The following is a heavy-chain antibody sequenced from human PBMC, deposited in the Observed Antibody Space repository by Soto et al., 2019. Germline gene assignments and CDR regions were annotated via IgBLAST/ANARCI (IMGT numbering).Heavy chain of an antibody. CDR1: GISLSTSGVG. Sequence: QITLEESGPTRVKPTQSLALTCTFSGISLSTSGVGVGWVRQPPGKALEWLALIYWDDDKRYSPSLQSRLTVTKDTSKDQVVVIMINLDPSDTATYYCAHSSWTGTKAYFDSWGQGTLVTVSS. CDR3: AHSSWTGTKAYFDS. J-gene: IGHJ4*02. V-gene: IGHV2-5*02. CDR2: IYWDDDK. D-gene: IGHD1-1*01.